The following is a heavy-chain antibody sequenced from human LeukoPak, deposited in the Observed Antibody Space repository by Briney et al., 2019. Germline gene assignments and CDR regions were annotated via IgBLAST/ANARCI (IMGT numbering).Heavy chain of an antibody. J-gene: IGHJ6*02. V-gene: IGHV1-18*01. CDR2: ISAYNGNT. Sequence: GASAKVSCKASGGTFSSYAISWVRQAPGQGLEWMGWISAYNGNTNYAQKLQGRVTMTTDTSTSTAYMELRSLRSDDTAVYYCARDTGRFLEWLWRDYYGMDVWGQGTAVTVSS. CDR3: ARDTGRFLEWLWRDYYGMDV. CDR1: GGTFSSYA. D-gene: IGHD3-3*01.